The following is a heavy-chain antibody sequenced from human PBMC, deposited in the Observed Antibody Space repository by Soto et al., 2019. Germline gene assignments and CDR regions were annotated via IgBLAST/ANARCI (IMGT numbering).Heavy chain of an antibody. V-gene: IGHV4-34*01. CDR1: GGSFIGHS. Sequence: SETLSLTCAVYGGSFIGHSWTWIRQSPGKGLEWIGDINHSGRVNYSPSLKSRVTISLDTSKNRFSLTLSAVTAADTAMYYCSTRAYDTNGYYRFDPWGQGTLVTVSS. CDR2: INHSGRV. J-gene: IGHJ5*01. D-gene: IGHD3-22*01. CDR3: STRAYDTNGYYRFDP.